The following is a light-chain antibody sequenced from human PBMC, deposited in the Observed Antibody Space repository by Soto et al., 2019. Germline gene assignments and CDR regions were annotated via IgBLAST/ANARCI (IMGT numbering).Light chain of an antibody. CDR1: HSVLYSSNNKNY. J-gene: IGKJ4*01. CDR3: QQYYSTLLS. CDR2: WAS. Sequence: DIVMTQSPDSLAFSLGDSATINCKFSHSVLYSSNNKNYLAWYQQKPEQPPKLLIYWASPREAGVPDRFSGSRYRTDFSHTISSLQAEDAAVYSCQQYYSTLLSFGGGTKVYIK. V-gene: IGKV4-1*01.